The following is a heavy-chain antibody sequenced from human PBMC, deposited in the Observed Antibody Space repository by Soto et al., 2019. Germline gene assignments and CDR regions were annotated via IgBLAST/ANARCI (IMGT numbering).Heavy chain of an antibody. V-gene: IGHV4-59*08. J-gene: IGHJ4*02. D-gene: IGHD3-10*01. CDR1: GGSISSYY. CDR2: IYSSGST. Sequence: QVQLQESGPGLVKPSETLSLTCTVSGGSISSYYWSWIRQSPGKGLDYIGYIYSSGSTKYNPSLKSRVTIPVDTSKNPFSRKLTSVTAADTAVYYCARAPRSGPFDYWGRGTLVTVSS. CDR3: ARAPRSGPFDY.